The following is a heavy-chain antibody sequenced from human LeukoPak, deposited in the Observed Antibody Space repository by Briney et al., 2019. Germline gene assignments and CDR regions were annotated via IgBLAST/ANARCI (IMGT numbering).Heavy chain of an antibody. D-gene: IGHD2-2*01. CDR1: GGFFSGYY. V-gene: IGHV4-34*01. Sequence: PSETLSLTCAASGGFFSGYYLSWIRQPPGKGLEWIGEINHGGRTYYNQSLKSRVTISVDTSKNKLFLKLSSVTAADTAVYYCARWAVPAAMDYYCYYRNMVVWRKGTTVT. J-gene: IGHJ6*03. CDR3: ARWAVPAAMDYYCYYRNMVV. CDR2: INHGGRT.